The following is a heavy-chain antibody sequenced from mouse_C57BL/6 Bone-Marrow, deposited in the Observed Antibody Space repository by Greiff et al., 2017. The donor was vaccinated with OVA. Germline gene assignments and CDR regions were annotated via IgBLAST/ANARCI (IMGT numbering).Heavy chain of an antibody. CDR3: AIGIVTTGWFAY. J-gene: IGHJ3*01. D-gene: IGHD2-5*01. CDR1: GYTFTSYW. Sequence: QVQLKQPGAELVKPGASVKVSCKASGYTFTSYWMHWVKQRPGQGLEWIGRIHPSDSDTNYNQKFKGKATLTVDKSSSTAYMQLSSLTSEDSAVYYCAIGIVTTGWFAYWGQGTLVTVSA. CDR2: IHPSDSDT. V-gene: IGHV1-74*01.